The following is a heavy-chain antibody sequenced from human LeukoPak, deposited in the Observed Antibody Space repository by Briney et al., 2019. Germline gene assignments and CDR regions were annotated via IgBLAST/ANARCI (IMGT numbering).Heavy chain of an antibody. Sequence: SETLSLTCTVSGGPISSNDYYWGWIRQSPGKGLEWIGYIYHSGSTYYDPSLKSRVTISVDRSKNQFSLKLSSVAAADTAVYYCARAPCSGGSCYYYGMDVWGQGTTVTVSS. CDR1: GGPISSNDYY. V-gene: IGHV4-39*07. CDR3: ARAPCSGGSCYYYGMDV. J-gene: IGHJ6*02. CDR2: IYHSGST. D-gene: IGHD2-15*01.